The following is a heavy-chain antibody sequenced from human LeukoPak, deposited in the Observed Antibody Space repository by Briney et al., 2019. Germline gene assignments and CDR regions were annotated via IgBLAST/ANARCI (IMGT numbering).Heavy chain of an antibody. D-gene: IGHD6-13*01. CDR3: ARSQSSSLIDY. J-gene: IGHJ4*02. Sequence: GGSLRLSCAASGFSFSTYGVHWVRQAPGKGLEWVAVIWYDGSSKDYADSVKGRFTLSRDNSKNTLYLQMNSLTVEDTAVYYCARSQSSSLIDYWGQGTLVTVSS. CDR2: IWYDGSSK. CDR1: GFSFSTYG. V-gene: IGHV3-33*01.